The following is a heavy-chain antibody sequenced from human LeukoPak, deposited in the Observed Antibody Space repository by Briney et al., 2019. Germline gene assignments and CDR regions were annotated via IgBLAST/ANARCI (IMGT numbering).Heavy chain of an antibody. D-gene: IGHD2-2*02. CDR2: INHSGST. CDR1: GGSFSDYY. V-gene: IGHV4-34*01. CDR3: ARDKLEYCSSTSCYTAPDY. Sequence: SETLSLTCAVYGGSFSDYYWSWIRQPPGKGLEWIGEINHSGSTNYNPSLKSRVTISVDTSKSQFSLKVSSVTAADTAVYYCARDKLEYCSSTSCYTAPDYWGQGTLVTVSS. J-gene: IGHJ4*02.